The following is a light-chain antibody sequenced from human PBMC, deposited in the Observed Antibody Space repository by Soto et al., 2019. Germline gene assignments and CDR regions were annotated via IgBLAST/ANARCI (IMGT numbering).Light chain of an antibody. V-gene: IGLV2-14*03. J-gene: IGLJ1*01. CDR3: SSYTSSDTYV. Sequence: QSVLTQPASVSGSPGQSITISCTGTSSDVGGYNYVSWYQYHPGKAPKLMISSVSSRPSGVSNRFSGSKSGNTASLTISGLQPEDEADYYCSSYTSSDTYVFGTGTKVTVL. CDR1: SSDVGGYNY. CDR2: SVS.